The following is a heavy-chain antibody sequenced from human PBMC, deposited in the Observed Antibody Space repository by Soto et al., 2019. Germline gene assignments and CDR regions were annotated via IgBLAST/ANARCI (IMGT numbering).Heavy chain of an antibody. CDR1: GYTFTSYG. J-gene: IGHJ4*02. CDR2: ISAYNGNT. V-gene: IGHV1-18*01. CDR3: AREGWSDYGDYGHFDY. D-gene: IGHD4-17*01. Sequence: QVQLVQSGAEVKKPGASVKVSCKASGYTFTSYGISWVRQAPGQGLEWMGWISAYNGNTNYAQKLQGRVTMTTDTSTSTAYTELRSLRSDNTAVYYCAREGWSDYGDYGHFDYWGQGTLVTVSS.